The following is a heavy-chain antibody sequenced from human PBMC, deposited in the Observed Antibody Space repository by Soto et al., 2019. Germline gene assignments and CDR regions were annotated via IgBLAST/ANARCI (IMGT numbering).Heavy chain of an antibody. J-gene: IGHJ6*02. D-gene: IGHD2-21*02. Sequence: SETLSLTCTVSGGSISSYYWSWIRQPPGKGLEWIGYIYYSGSTNYNPSLKSRVTISVDTSKNQFSLKLSSVTAADTAVYYCARGTVVVTAIHYYYGMDVWGQGTTVTVSS. CDR3: ARGTVVVTAIHYYYGMDV. V-gene: IGHV4-59*01. CDR2: IYYSGST. CDR1: GGSISSYY.